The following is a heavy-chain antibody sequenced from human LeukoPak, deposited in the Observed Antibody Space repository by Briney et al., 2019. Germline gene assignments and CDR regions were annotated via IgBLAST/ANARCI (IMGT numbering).Heavy chain of an antibody. Sequence: GGSLRLSRAASGFTFSSYAMHWVRQAPGKGLEWVAIISYDGSNKYYADSVKGRFTISRDNSKNTVYLQMNSLRVEDTALYFCARDLGWIQFGDWGPGILVTVSS. CDR3: ARDLGWIQFGD. CDR1: GFTFSSYA. D-gene: IGHD5-18*01. CDR2: ISYDGSNK. J-gene: IGHJ4*02. V-gene: IGHV3-30*04.